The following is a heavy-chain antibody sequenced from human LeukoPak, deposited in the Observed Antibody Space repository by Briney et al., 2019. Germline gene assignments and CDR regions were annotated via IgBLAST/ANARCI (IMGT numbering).Heavy chain of an antibody. CDR2: IYYSGST. J-gene: IGHJ4*02. V-gene: IGHV4-59*01. Sequence: SETLSLTCTVSGGSISTYYWSWIRQPPGKGLEWIGYIYYSGSTNYNPSLKSRVTISVDTSKNQFSLKLSSVTAADTAVYYCARVRSSLNFDYWGQGTLVTVSS. CDR3: ARVRSSLNFDY. CDR1: GGSISTYY. D-gene: IGHD6-13*01.